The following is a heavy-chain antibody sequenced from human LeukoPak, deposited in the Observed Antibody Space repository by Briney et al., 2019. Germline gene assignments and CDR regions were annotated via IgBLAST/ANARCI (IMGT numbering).Heavy chain of an antibody. CDR3: ARPQIHYDSSGEGRAGAPYYFDY. Sequence: GESLKISCKGSGYSFTNYWIAWVRQMPGKGLEWMGIIYPGDSDTRYGPSFQGQVTISADKSISTAYLQWSSLKASDTAMYYCARPQIHYDSSGEGRAGAPYYFDYWGQGTLVTVSS. J-gene: IGHJ4*02. D-gene: IGHD3-22*01. V-gene: IGHV5-51*01. CDR2: IYPGDSDT. CDR1: GYSFTNYW.